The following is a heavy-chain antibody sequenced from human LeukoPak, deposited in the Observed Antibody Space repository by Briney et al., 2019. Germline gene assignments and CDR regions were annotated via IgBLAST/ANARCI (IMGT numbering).Heavy chain of an antibody. V-gene: IGHV3-21*01. CDR2: ISSSSSSYI. CDR1: GFTFSSYS. Sequence: PGGSLRLSCAASGFTFSSYSMNWVRRAPGKGLEWVSSISSSSSSYIYYADSVKGRFTISRDNSKNTLYLQMNSLRAEDTAVYYCAKGAHYYGSGSHRRGHYFAYWGQGTLVTVSS. J-gene: IGHJ4*02. CDR3: AKGAHYYGSGSHRRGHYFAY. D-gene: IGHD3-10*01.